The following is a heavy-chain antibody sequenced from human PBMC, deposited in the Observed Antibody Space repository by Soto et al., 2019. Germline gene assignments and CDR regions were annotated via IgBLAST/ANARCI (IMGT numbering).Heavy chain of an antibody. CDR1: GGSIISNNHY. D-gene: IGHD3-9*01. V-gene: IGHV4-39*01. CDR3: GRRSTISRVCDY. Sequence: QLQLRESGPGLVKPSETLSLTCTVSGGSIISNNHYWGWIRQPPGKGLEWIGNIYYSGTTYYNPFLLSRGPMTGYATKGLFSLKLSSMTVSDMAVYFCGRRSTISRVCDYWGQGTLVTVSS. CDR2: IYYSGTT. J-gene: IGHJ4*02.